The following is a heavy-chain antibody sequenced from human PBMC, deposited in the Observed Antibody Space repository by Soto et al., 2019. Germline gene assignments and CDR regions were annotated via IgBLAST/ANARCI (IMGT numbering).Heavy chain of an antibody. CDR2: IYYSGST. CDR3: ARHKRRDYDFWSGYPHYYYYYGMDV. V-gene: IGHV4-39*01. CDR1: GGSISSSSYY. J-gene: IGHJ6*02. Sequence: ASETLSLTCTVSGGSISSSSYYWGWIRQPPGKGLEWIGSIYYSGSTYYNPSLKSRVTISVDTSKNQFSLKLSSVTAADTAVYYCARHKRRDYDFWSGYPHYYYYYGMDVWGQGNTVTVSS. D-gene: IGHD3-3*01.